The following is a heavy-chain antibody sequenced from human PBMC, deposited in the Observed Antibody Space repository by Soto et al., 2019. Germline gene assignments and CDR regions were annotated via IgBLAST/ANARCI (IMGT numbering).Heavy chain of an antibody. Sequence: QVQLQESGPGLVKPSETLSLTCTVSGGSISSYYWSWIRQPPGQGLEWIGYIYYSGSTKYNPSLTSRVTISVDTAKNRFSLKLSSVTAADTAVYYCARKYCSGGSCYSRSSWFDPWGQGTLVTVSS. D-gene: IGHD2-15*01. J-gene: IGHJ5*02. CDR3: ARKYCSGGSCYSRSSWFDP. V-gene: IGHV4-59*08. CDR2: IYYSGST. CDR1: GGSISSYY.